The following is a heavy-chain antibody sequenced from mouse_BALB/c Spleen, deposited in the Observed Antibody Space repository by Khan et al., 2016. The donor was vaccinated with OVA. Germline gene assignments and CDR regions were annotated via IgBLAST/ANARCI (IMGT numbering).Heavy chain of an antibody. J-gene: IGHJ3*01. CDR1: GYPFTSYY. Sequence: VKLLESGAELVKPGASVKLSCKASGYPFTSYYVYWVKQRPGQGLEWIGDINPSNGDTYFNEKFKSKATMTVDKSSSPAYMQVSSLTSEDSAVYYCRRGGYGGFASGAKGLWSQSLQ. CDR3: RRGGYGGFAS. CDR2: INPSNGDT. D-gene: IGHD2-2*01. V-gene: IGHV1-53*01.